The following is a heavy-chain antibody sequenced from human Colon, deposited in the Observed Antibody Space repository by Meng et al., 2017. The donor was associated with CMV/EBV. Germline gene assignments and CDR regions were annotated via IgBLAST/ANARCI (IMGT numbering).Heavy chain of an antibody. CDR1: GGSIGSYY. Sequence: GSLRLSCTVSGGSIGSYYWSWIRQPPGKGLEWIGYIYYSGSTNYNPSLKSRVTISVDTSKNQFSLKLSSVTAADTAVYYCARRKYSSGWYEAFDIWGQGTMVTVSS. D-gene: IGHD6-19*01. CDR2: IYYSGST. CDR3: ARRKYSSGWYEAFDI. J-gene: IGHJ3*02. V-gene: IGHV4-59*01.